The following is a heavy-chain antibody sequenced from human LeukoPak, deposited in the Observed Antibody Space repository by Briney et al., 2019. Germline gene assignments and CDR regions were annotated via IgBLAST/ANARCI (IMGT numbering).Heavy chain of an antibody. CDR1: GGSISSYY. Sequence: PSETLSLTCTVSGGSISSYYWSWIRQPPGKGLEWIGYIYYSGSTNYNPSLKSRVTISVDTSKNQFSLKLSSVTAADTAVYYCARDLKNTVGEDGYNRDAFDIWGQGTMVTVSS. CDR3: ARDLKNTVGEDGYNRDAFDI. J-gene: IGHJ3*02. CDR2: IYYSGST. V-gene: IGHV4-59*01. D-gene: IGHD5-24*01.